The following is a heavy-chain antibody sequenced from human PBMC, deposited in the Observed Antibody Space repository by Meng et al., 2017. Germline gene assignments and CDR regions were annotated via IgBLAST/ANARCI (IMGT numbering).Heavy chain of an antibody. CDR3: ARDSATGDF. D-gene: IGHD5-12*01. CDR1: GYTFTGYY. V-gene: IGHV1-2*06. CDR2: INPNGGGT. J-gene: IGHJ4*02. Sequence: GKLVPSGAEVKKPGASVKVSCKSSGYTFTGYYKHWVRQAPGQGLEWMGRINPNGGGTNYAQKFQGRVTMTRDTSISTAYMELSRLISDDTAVYYCARDSATGDFWGQGTLVTVSS.